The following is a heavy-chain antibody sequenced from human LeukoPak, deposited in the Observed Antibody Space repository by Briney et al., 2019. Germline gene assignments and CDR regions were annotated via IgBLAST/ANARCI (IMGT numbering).Heavy chain of an antibody. Sequence: ASVKVSCKASGYTFTGYYMYWVRQAPGQGLEWMGWINTNTGNPTYAQGFTGRFVFSLDTSVSTAYLQISSLKAEDTAVYYCARAPYSSGWSWGYYFDYWGQGTLVTVSS. CDR3: ARAPYSSGWSWGYYFDY. J-gene: IGHJ4*02. CDR1: GYTFTGYY. CDR2: INTNTGNP. D-gene: IGHD6-19*01. V-gene: IGHV7-4-1*02.